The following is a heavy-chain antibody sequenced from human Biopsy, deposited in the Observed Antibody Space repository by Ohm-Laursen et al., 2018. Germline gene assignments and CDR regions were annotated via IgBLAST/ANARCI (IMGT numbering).Heavy chain of an antibody. V-gene: IGHV4-34*01. J-gene: IGHJ4*02. Sequence: GTLTLICAVYGGSFSVYYWCWISQPPGKGLEGIGEITHSGTTNYTPSLKSRVTISVDKSKNQFSLKSSSVTAADTAVYYCARGRLRAVARFDYWGQGTLVTVSS. CDR1: GGSFSVYY. D-gene: IGHD6-19*01. CDR3: ARGRLRAVARFDY. CDR2: ITHSGTT.